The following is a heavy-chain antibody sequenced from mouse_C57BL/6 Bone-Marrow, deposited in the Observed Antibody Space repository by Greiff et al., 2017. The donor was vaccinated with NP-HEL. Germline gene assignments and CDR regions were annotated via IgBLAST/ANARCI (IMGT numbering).Heavy chain of an antibody. CDR1: GYTFTSYW. J-gene: IGHJ2*01. Sequence: QVQLKQPGAELVKPGASVKMSCKASGYTFTSYWITWVKQRPGQGLEWIGDIYPGSGSTNYNEKFKSKATLTVDTSSSTAYMQLSSLTSEDSAVYYCAREWDYYGSSYYFDYWGQGTTLTVSS. V-gene: IGHV1-55*01. CDR2: IYPGSGST. CDR3: AREWDYYGSSYYFDY. D-gene: IGHD1-1*01.